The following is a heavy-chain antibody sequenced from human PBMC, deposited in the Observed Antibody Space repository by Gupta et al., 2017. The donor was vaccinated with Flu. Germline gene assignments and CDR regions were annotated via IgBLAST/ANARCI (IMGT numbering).Heavy chain of an antibody. CDR2: IIPYFSTA. D-gene: IGHD2-8*01. V-gene: IGHV1-69*01. J-gene: IGHJ6*02. Sequence: QVQLVQSGAEVKKAGSSVKVSCKASGGTFSDSVISWVRQAPGQGLEWMGGIIPYFSTANYAQKFQGRVTFTADESTSTAYMELNSLRSEDTAVYYCARQMVSATVYFYYGMDVWGQGTTVTVSS. CDR1: GGTFSDSV. CDR3: ARQMVSATVYFYYGMDV.